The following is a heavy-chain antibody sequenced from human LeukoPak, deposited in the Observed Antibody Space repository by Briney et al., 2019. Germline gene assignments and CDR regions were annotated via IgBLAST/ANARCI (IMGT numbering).Heavy chain of an antibody. CDR3: ARYGMDV. CDR2: INPNSGDT. CDR1: GFTFTGYD. V-gene: IGHV1-2*02. Sequence: ASVKVSCRASGFTFTGYDMHWVRQAPGQGLEWMGWINPNSGDTNYAQRFQGRVTMTRDTSISTAYMELSRLRSDDTAVYYCARYGMDVWGQGTTVTVAS. J-gene: IGHJ6*02.